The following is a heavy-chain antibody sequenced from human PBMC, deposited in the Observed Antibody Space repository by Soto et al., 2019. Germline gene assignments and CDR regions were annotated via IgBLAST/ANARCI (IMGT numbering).Heavy chain of an antibody. CDR2: IKSKTDGGTT. CDR3: TTGRFWSGYYVFDY. D-gene: IGHD3-3*01. J-gene: IGHJ4*02. CDR1: GFTFSNAW. Sequence: GGSLRFSCAASGFTFSNAWMSWVRQAPGKGLEWVGRIKSKTDGGTTDYAAPVKGRFTISRDDSKNTLYLQMNSLKTEDTAVYYCTTGRFWSGYYVFDYWGQGTLVTVSS. V-gene: IGHV3-15*01.